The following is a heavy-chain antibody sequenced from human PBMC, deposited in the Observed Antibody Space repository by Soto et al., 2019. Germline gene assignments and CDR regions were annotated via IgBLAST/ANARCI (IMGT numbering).Heavy chain of an antibody. Sequence: SETLSLTCAVSGYSISSGYYWGWIRQPPGKGLEWIGYIYYSGSTYYNPSLKSRVTISVDTSKNQFSLKLSSVTAADTAVYYCARVLTIFGVVISWGQGTLVTVS. CDR3: ARVLTIFGVVIS. CDR1: GYSISSGYY. D-gene: IGHD3-3*01. J-gene: IGHJ4*02. V-gene: IGHV4-38-2*01. CDR2: IYYSGST.